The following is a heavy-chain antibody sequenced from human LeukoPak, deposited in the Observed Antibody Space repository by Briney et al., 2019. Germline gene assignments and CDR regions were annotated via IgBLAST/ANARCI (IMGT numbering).Heavy chain of an antibody. J-gene: IGHJ4*02. CDR1: GYTFTSYA. D-gene: IGHD3-10*01. V-gene: IGHV7-4-1*02. CDR3: ARDALIITMVRGVMAY. Sequence: ASVKVSCKASGYTFTSYAMNWVRQAPGQGLEWMGWINTNTGNPTYAQGFTGRFVFSLDTSVSTAYLQISSLKAEDTAVYYCARDALIITMVRGVMAYWGQGTLVTVSS. CDR2: INTNTGNP.